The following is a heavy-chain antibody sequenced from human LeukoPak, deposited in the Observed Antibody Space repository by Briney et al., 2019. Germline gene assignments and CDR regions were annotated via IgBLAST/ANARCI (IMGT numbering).Heavy chain of an antibody. V-gene: IGHV3-21*04. CDR3: ARQYCSRSSCYNFDY. D-gene: IGHD2-2*02. Sequence: PGGSLRLSGAASGFTFSSYGMNWVRQAPGKGLEWVPSISSSSSSYIYYADSVKGRFTISRDNAKNSLYLQMNSLRAEDTAVYYCARQYCSRSSCYNFDYWGLGTLVTVSS. CDR1: GFTFSSYG. CDR2: ISSSSSSYI. J-gene: IGHJ4*02.